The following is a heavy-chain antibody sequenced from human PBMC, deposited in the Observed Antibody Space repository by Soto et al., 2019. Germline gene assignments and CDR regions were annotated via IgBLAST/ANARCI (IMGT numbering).Heavy chain of an antibody. CDR1: GGSVSGHY. D-gene: IGHD3-22*01. CDR3: ARLYYYDSSVNWFDP. J-gene: IGHJ5*02. V-gene: IGHV4-59*02. CDR2: IYYSGST. Sequence: ASETLSLTCSVSGGSVSGHYWAWIRQPPGKGLEWIGYIYYSGSTNYNPSLKSRVTISVDTSKNQFSLKLSSVTAADTAVYYCARLYYYDSSVNWFDPWGQGTLVTVSS.